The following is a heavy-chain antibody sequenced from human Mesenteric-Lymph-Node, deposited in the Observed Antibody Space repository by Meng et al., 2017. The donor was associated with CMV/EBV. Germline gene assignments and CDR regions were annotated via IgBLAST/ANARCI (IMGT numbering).Heavy chain of an antibody. D-gene: IGHD3-16*01. Sequence: GGSLRLSCAASGFTFSSYEMNWVRQAPGKGLEWVSYISSSGSTIYYADSVKGRFTISRDNTKNSLYLQMNSLRAEDTAVYYCARDSWTFGEHNWFDPWGQGILVTVSS. V-gene: IGHV3-48*03. CDR3: ARDSWTFGEHNWFDP. CDR1: GFTFSSYE. J-gene: IGHJ5*02. CDR2: ISSSGSTI.